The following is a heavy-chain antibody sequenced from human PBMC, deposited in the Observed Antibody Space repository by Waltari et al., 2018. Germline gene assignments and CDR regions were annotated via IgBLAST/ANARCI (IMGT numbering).Heavy chain of an antibody. Sequence: QVQLVQSGAEVKKPGSSVKVSCKASGGTFSSYAISWVRQAPGQGLEWMGVIIPSFGTANYAQKFQVRCTITADESTSTAYMELRSLRSEDTSVYYCARGGFYGDYGGDYWGQGTLVTVSS. CDR1: GGTFSSYA. CDR2: IIPSFGTA. J-gene: IGHJ4*02. V-gene: IGHV1-69*01. D-gene: IGHD4-17*01. CDR3: ARGGFYGDYGGDY.